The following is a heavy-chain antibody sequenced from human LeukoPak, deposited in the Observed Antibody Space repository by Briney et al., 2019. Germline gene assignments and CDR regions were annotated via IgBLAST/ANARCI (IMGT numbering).Heavy chain of an antibody. D-gene: IGHD2-2*01. CDR3: AKERPRYCSSTSCSEFDY. CDR2: IKQDGNGK. V-gene: IGHV3-7*01. CDR1: GFTFNNYW. Sequence: GGSLRLSCAVSGFTFNNYWMSWVRQAPGKGLEWVANIKQDGNGKYYADSVKGRFTISRDNFKNTLYLQMNSLRAEDTAVYYCAKERPRYCSSTSCSEFDYWGQGTLVTVSS. J-gene: IGHJ4*02.